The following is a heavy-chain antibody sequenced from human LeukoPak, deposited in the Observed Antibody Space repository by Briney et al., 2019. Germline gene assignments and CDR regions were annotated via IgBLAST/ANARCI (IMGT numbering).Heavy chain of an antibody. Sequence: GGSLRLSCAASGFTFSSYAMSWVRQAPGKGLEWVSAISGSGGSTYYADSVKGRFTISRDNSKNTLYLQMNSLRAEDTAVYCCAKDQLSYGDGYWGQGTLVTVSS. J-gene: IGHJ4*02. D-gene: IGHD5-18*01. V-gene: IGHV3-23*01. CDR1: GFTFSSYA. CDR2: ISGSGGST. CDR3: AKDQLSYGDGY.